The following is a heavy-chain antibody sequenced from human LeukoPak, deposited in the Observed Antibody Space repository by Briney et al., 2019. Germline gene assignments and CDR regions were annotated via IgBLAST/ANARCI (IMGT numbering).Heavy chain of an antibody. J-gene: IGHJ4*02. V-gene: IGHV3-15*01. CDR3: TTPRPSTSGWYIFDY. D-gene: IGHD6-19*01. CDR1: GFTFSNAL. Sequence: GGSLRLSCAASGFTFSNALMSWVRQAPGKGLEWVGRIKSKTDGGTADCAAPVKGRFTISRDESKNTLYLQMNSLRTEDTAVYYCTTPRPSTSGWYIFDYWGQGTLVTVSS. CDR2: IKSKTDGGTA.